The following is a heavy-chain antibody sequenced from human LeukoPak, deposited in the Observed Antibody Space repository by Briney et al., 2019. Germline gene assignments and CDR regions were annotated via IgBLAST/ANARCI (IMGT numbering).Heavy chain of an antibody. D-gene: IGHD2/OR15-2a*01. J-gene: IGHJ6*02. Sequence: PGGSLRLSCAASGFTFSSYSMNWVRQAPGKGLEWVSYISSSSSTIYYADSVKGRFTISRDNAKNSLYLQMNSLRAEDTAVYYCARDRSSFSHYYGMDVWGQGTTVTVSS. V-gene: IGHV3-48*01. CDR1: GFTFSSYS. CDR2: ISSSSSTI. CDR3: ARDRSSFSHYYGMDV.